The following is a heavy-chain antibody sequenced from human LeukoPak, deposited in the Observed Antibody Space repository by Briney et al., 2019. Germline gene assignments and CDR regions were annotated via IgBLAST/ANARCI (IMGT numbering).Heavy chain of an antibody. V-gene: IGHV4-34*01. CDR1: GGSFSGYY. CDR2: INHSGST. CDR3: ASLYGSNFDY. J-gene: IGHJ4*02. Sequence: PSETLSLTCAVYGGSFSGYYWSWIRQPPGKGLEWIGEINHSGSTNYNPSLKSRVTISVDTSKNQFSLKLSSVTAADTAVYYCASLYGSNFDYWGQGTLVTVSS. D-gene: IGHD2/OR15-2a*01.